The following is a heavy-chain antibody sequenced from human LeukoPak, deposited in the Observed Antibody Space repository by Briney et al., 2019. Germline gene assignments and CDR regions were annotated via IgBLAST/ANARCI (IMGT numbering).Heavy chain of an antibody. J-gene: IGHJ4*02. CDR1: GFTFSSYW. D-gene: IGHD5-18*01. Sequence: GGSLRLSCAASGFTFSSYWMSWVRQAPGKGLEWVANIKQDGSEKYYVDSVKGRFTISRDNAKNSLYLQMNSLRAEDTAVYYCTRWSYIVDTAMGNAFFDYWGQGTLVTVSS. CDR2: IKQDGSEK. V-gene: IGHV3-7*01. CDR3: TRWSYIVDTAMGNAFFDY.